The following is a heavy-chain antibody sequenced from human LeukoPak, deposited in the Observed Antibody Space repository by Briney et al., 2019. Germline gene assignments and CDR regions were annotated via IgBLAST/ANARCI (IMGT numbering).Heavy chain of an antibody. CDR1: GGTFSSYA. D-gene: IGHD3-9*01. V-gene: IGHV1-69*13. J-gene: IGHJ5*02. CDR2: IIPTFGTA. Sequence: ASVKVSCKASGGTFSSYAISWVRQAPGQGLEWMGGIIPTFGTANYAQKFQGRVTITADESTSTAYMELSSLRSEDTAVYYCARMDFDWSPFDPWGQGTLVTVSS. CDR3: ARMDFDWSPFDP.